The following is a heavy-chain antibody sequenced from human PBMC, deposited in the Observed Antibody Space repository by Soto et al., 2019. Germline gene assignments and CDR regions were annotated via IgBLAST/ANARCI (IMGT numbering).Heavy chain of an antibody. Sequence: SETLSLTCTVSGGSISSGDYYWSWIRQPPGKGLEWIGYIYYSGSTYYNPSLKSRVTISVDTSKNQFSLKMSSVTAADTAVYYCARRETIFGVVNGYFDYWGQGTLVTVSS. CDR3: ARRETIFGVVNGYFDY. V-gene: IGHV4-30-4*01. D-gene: IGHD3-3*01. J-gene: IGHJ4*02. CDR2: IYYSGST. CDR1: GGSISSGDYY.